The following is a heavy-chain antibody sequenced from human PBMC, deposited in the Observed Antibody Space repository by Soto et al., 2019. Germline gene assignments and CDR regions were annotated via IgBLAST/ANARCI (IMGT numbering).Heavy chain of an antibody. Sequence: SETLSLTCTVSGGSISSGGYYWSWIRQHPGKGLEWIGYIYYSGSTYYNPSLKSRVTISVDTSKNQFSLKLSSVTAADTAVYYCARDRKTLGRTTPYYWGQGTLVTVSS. CDR2: IYYSGST. D-gene: IGHD1-7*01. J-gene: IGHJ4*02. CDR1: GGSISSGGYY. V-gene: IGHV4-31*03. CDR3: ARDRKTLGRTTPYY.